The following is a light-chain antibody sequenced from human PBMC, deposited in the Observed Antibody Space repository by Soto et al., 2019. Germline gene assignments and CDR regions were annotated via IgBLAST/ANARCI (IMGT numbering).Light chain of an antibody. Sequence: EIVLTQSPGTLSLSPGERATRSCRASQSVSSSLAWYQQKPGQAPRLLIYGASSRATGIPDRFSGSGSGPDFTLTISRLEPEDFAVYFCQHYGSSRTFGQGTKVDI. CDR2: GAS. CDR1: QSVSSS. CDR3: QHYGSSRT. V-gene: IGKV3-20*01. J-gene: IGKJ1*01.